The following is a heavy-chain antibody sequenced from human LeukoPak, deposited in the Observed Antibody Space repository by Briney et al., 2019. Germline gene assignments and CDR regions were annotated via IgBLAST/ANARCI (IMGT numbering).Heavy chain of an antibody. D-gene: IGHD5-24*01. CDR2: ISGSGGTT. CDR3: AKKRDAFDI. CDR1: GFTFSSYA. V-gene: IGHV3-23*01. Sequence: GGSLRLSCAASGFTFSSYAMSWVRQAPGKGLEWVSAISGSGGTTNYVDSVKGRFTISRDNSKNTLYLHMNSLRAEDTAMYYCAKKRDAFDIWGQGTVVAVSS. J-gene: IGHJ3*02.